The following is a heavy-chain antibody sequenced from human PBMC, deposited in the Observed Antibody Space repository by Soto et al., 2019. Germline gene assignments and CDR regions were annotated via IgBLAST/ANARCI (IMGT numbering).Heavy chain of an antibody. D-gene: IGHD6-13*01. V-gene: IGHV1-69*13. CDR2: IIPIFGTA. CDR3: ASTKQQLVRLYRRYYYYYGMDV. J-gene: IGHJ6*02. Sequence: GASVKVSCKASGGTFSSYAISWVRQAPGQGLEWMGGIIPIFGTANYAQKFQGRVTITADESTSTAYMELSSLRSEDTAVYYCASTKQQLVRLYRRYYYYYGMDVWGQGTTVTVSS. CDR1: GGTFSSYA.